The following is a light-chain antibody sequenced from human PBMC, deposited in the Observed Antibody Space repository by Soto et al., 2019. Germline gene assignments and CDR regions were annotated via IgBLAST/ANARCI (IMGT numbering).Light chain of an antibody. CDR1: NSNIGSST. CDR2: NNN. Sequence: QSVLTQPPSASGTPGQRVTISCSGSNSNIGSSTVSWYQQLPGTAPKLLIYNNNQRPSGVPDRFSGSKSGTSASLAISGLQSEDEADYYCAAWDDSRNGYVFGTGTKLTVL. V-gene: IGLV1-44*01. CDR3: AAWDDSRNGYV. J-gene: IGLJ1*01.